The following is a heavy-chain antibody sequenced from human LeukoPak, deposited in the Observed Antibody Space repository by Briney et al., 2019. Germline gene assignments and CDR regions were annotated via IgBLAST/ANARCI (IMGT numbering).Heavy chain of an antibody. J-gene: IGHJ6*03. Sequence: PGGSLRLSCAASGFTFSSYDMHWVRQATGKGLEWVSAIGTAGDTYYPGSVKGRFTISRENAKNSLYLQMSSLRAGDTAVYYCARSHYYYYMDVWGKGTTVTVSS. CDR1: GFTFSSYD. V-gene: IGHV3-13*01. CDR3: ARSHYYYYMDV. CDR2: IGTAGDT.